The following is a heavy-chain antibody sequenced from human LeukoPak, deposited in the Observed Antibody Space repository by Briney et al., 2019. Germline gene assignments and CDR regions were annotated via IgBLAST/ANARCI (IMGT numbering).Heavy chain of an antibody. V-gene: IGHV1-18*01. CDR3: ARDPGSGPTPVEYYYYGMDV. J-gene: IGHJ6*02. CDR2: ISAYNGNT. Sequence: ASVKVSCKSSGYTFTSYGIIWVRQAPGQGLEWMGWISAYNGNTNYAQKLQGRVTMTTDTSTSTAYMELRSLRSDDTAVYYCARDPGSGPTPVEYYYYGMDVWGQGTTVTVSS. D-gene: IGHD3-10*01. CDR1: GYTFTSYG.